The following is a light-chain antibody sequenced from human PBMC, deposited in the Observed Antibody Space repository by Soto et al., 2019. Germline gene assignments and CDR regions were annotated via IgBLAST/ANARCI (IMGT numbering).Light chain of an antibody. CDR2: DNT. CDR3: QSYDTRLSGSCV. V-gene: IGLV1-40*01. Sequence: QSVLAQPPSVSGAPGQRVTISCTGSSTNMGAGYDVHWYQQLPGTAPKLLIYDNTKRPSGVPDRFSGSKSGTSASLAITGLQAEDEADYYCQSYDTRLSGSCVFGTGTKVTVL. CDR1: STNMGAGYD. J-gene: IGLJ1*01.